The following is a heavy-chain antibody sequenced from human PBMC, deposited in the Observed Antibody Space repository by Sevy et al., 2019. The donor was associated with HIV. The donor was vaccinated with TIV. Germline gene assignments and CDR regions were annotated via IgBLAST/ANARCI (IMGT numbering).Heavy chain of an antibody. CDR3: ARGANWGGISARYIDN. D-gene: IGHD6-6*01. Sequence: SETLSLTCTVSAGAISSYYWSWIRQPPGKGLEWIGYIHYRGSTNYNPSLKSRVIISVDTSKNQFSVKVNSVTAADTAVYFCARGANWGGISARYIDNWGQGTLVTVSS. J-gene: IGHJ4*02. CDR2: IHYRGST. V-gene: IGHV4-59*01. CDR1: AGAISSYY.